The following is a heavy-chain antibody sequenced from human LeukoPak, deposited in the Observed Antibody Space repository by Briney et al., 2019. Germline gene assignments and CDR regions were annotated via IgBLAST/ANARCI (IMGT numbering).Heavy chain of an antibody. Sequence: SETLSLTCTVSGGSISSSSYYWGWIRQPPGKGLEWIVSIYYSGSTYYNPSLNSRVTISVDTSKNQFSLKLSSVTAADTAVYYCARSVSAAAGTDVFYWGQGTLVTVSS. CDR2: IYYSGST. CDR3: ARSVSAAAGTDVFY. D-gene: IGHD6-13*01. V-gene: IGHV4-39*01. J-gene: IGHJ4*02. CDR1: GGSISSSSYY.